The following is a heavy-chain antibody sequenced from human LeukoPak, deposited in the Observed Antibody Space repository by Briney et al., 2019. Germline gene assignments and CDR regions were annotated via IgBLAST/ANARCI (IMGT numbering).Heavy chain of an antibody. CDR1: GGSISSSSYY. D-gene: IGHD5-18*01. CDR3: AAGIQLWLRTVNYYYMDV. J-gene: IGHJ6*03. CDR2: IYYSGST. Sequence: PSETLSLTCTVSGGSISSSSYYWGWIRQPPGKGLEWIGSIYYSGSTNYNPSLKSRVTISVDTSKNQFSLKLSSVTAADTAVYYCAAGIQLWLRTVNYYYMDVWGKGTTVTISS. V-gene: IGHV4-39*07.